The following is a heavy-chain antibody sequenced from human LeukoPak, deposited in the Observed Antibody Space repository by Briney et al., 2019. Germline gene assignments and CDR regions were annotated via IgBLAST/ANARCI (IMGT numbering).Heavy chain of an antibody. V-gene: IGHV3-48*02. CDR1: GFTFSS. J-gene: IGHJ1*01. CDR2: ISSSSSTI. Sequence: PGGSLRLSCGASGFTFSSMNWVRQAPGKGLEWVSYISSSSSTIYYADSVKGRFTISRDNAKNSLYLQMNSLRDEDTAVYYCAKDSDYYHSSGYYYAYFQHWGQGTLVTVSS. CDR3: AKDSDYYHSSGYYYAYFQH. D-gene: IGHD3-22*01.